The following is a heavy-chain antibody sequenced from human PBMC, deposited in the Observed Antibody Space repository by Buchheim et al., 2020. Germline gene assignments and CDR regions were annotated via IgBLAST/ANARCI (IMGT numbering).Heavy chain of an antibody. CDR3: GRGYSTSSH. CDR1: GDSISSDKW. J-gene: IGHJ1*01. Sequence: QVQLQESGPGLIKPSGTLSLTCAVSGDSISSDKWWNWVRQPPGKGLGWIGEIYHSGSTNYNPSLKSRVTMSLEKSKNQFSLKLSSVTAADTAVYYCGRGYSTSSHWGQGTL. CDR2: IYHSGST. D-gene: IGHD6-6*01. V-gene: IGHV4-4*02.